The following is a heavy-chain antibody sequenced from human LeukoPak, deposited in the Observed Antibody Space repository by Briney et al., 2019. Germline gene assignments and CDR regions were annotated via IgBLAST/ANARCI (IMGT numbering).Heavy chain of an antibody. V-gene: IGHV3-43*02. Sequence: GGSLRLSCAASGFTFDDYAVHWVRQAPGKGMEWVSLISGDGGSTYYVDSVKGRFTISRDNSNNYLYLQMNSLRTEDTALYYCAKDIGGGSSSILWGQGTLVTVSS. D-gene: IGHD6-6*01. CDR3: AKDIGGGSSSIL. J-gene: IGHJ4*02. CDR2: ISGDGGST. CDR1: GFTFDDYA.